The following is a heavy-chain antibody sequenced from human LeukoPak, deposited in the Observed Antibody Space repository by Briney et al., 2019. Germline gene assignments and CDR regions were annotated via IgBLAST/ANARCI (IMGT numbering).Heavy chain of an antibody. Sequence: GGYLRLSCTASGLSLGVDAWSWFRQAPGGGLEFVSFIRKKGYGETTDSAASVRGRFNISRDDAKSTAYLQMNSLEIEDTALYYCSRGLHDYGDSNYYFDQWGRGTQVTVSS. CDR2: IRKKGYGETT. V-gene: IGHV3-49*03. J-gene: IGHJ4*02. CDR1: GLSLGVDA. D-gene: IGHD4-17*01. CDR3: SRGLHDYGDSNYYFDQ.